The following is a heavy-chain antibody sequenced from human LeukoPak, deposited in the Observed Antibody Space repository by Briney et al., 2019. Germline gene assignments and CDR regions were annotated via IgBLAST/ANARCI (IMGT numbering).Heavy chain of an antibody. CDR1: GYTFTSNY. D-gene: IGHD2-2*01. Sequence: GASVKVSCKASGYTFTSNYMHWVRQAPGQGLEWMGIIHPSGGNTNYAQKFQGRVAMTGDTSTSTVYMELSSLRSEDTAIYYCARDCSSTRCQGPVFDNWGQGTLVTVSS. J-gene: IGHJ4*02. CDR3: ARDCSSTRCQGPVFDN. CDR2: IHPSGGNT. V-gene: IGHV1-46*01.